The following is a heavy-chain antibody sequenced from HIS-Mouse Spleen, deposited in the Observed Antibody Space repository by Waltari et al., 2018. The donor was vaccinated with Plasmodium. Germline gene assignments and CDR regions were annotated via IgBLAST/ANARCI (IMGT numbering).Heavy chain of an antibody. D-gene: IGHD6-13*01. J-gene: IGHJ1*01. CDR2: INPNSGGT. Sequence: QVQLVQSGAEVQKPGPSVKVSCQSSCYTFPGYSMPWLLQAPRQRLEWMGWINPNSGGTNYAQKFQGRVTMTRDTSISTAYMELSRLRSDDTAVYYCARVLGYKAAAGTFVEYFQHWGQGTLVTVSS. CDR3: ARVLGYKAAAGTFVEYFQH. V-gene: IGHV1-2*02. CDR1: CYTFPGYS.